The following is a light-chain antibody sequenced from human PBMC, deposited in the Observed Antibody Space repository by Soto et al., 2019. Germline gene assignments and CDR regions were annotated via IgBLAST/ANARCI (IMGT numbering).Light chain of an antibody. Sequence: DTQMTQSPSTLSASVGDRVTITCRASQSISRGLAWYQQKPGKAPKLLIYDASTLESGVPSRFSGSGSGTEFTLTISSLQPDDFATFYCQQYTDASWTFGLGTKVEI. J-gene: IGKJ1*01. CDR3: QQYTDASWT. V-gene: IGKV1-5*01. CDR2: DAS. CDR1: QSISRG.